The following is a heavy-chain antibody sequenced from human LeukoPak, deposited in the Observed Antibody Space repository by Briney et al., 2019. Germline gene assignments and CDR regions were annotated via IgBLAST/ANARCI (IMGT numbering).Heavy chain of an antibody. CDR3: ARRSDSGSDDGEDYFVY. Sequence: ETLSLACTVSGGSINSGTFYWGWLRQPPGKGLEWIGSMYYDGSSYYNPSLKSRATTSVDTSKNQFSLKLTSVTAADTAVYFCARRSDSGSDDGEDYFVYWGQGTLVTVSS. CDR1: GGSINSGTFY. J-gene: IGHJ4*02. V-gene: IGHV4-39*01. D-gene: IGHD1-26*01. CDR2: MYYDGSS.